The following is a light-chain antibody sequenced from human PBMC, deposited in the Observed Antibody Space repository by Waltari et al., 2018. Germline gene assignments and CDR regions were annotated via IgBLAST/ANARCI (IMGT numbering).Light chain of an antibody. CDR1: QSISSY. CDR2: AAS. J-gene: IGKJ3*01. Sequence: DIQMTQSPSSLSAYVGDRVTITCRASQSISSYLNWYQQKPGKAPKLLIYAASSLQSGVPSRFSGSGSGTDFTLTISSLQPEDFATYYCQQSYSTPLFGPGTKVDIK. CDR3: QQSYSTPL. V-gene: IGKV1-39*01.